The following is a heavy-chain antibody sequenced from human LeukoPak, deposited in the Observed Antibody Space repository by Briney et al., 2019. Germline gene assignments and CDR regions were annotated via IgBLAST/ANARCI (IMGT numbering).Heavy chain of an antibody. J-gene: IGHJ3*02. V-gene: IGHV5-51*01. Sequence: GESLKISCKGSGYSFTTYWIGWVRQMPGKGLEWMGFIYPGDSDTRYSPSFQGQVTISADKSISTAYLQWSSLKASDTAMYYCARPFLKQQDDAFDIWGQGTMVTVSS. D-gene: IGHD6-13*01. CDR2: IYPGDSDT. CDR3: ARPFLKQQDDAFDI. CDR1: GYSFTTYW.